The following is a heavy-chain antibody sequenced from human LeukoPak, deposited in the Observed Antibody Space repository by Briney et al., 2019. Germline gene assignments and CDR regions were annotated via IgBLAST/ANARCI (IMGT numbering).Heavy chain of an antibody. CDR3: ARASRLGELSLGY. Sequence: SETLSLTCTVSGGSVSSGGYYWSWIRQHPQKGLEWIGYISDRGRTYYNPSLMSRLTISVDTSKNQFSLRLTSVTAADTAVYYCARASRLGELSLGYWGQGTLVTDSS. V-gene: IGHV4-31*03. CDR1: GGSVSSGGYY. D-gene: IGHD3-16*02. J-gene: IGHJ4*02. CDR2: ISDRGRT.